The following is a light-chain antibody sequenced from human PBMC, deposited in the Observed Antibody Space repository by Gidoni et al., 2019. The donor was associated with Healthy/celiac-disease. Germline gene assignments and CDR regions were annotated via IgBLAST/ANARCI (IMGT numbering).Light chain of an antibody. J-gene: IGLJ2*01. CDR2: QDS. V-gene: IGLV3-1*01. CDR3: QAWDSSVV. CDR1: KLGDKY. Sequence: SYELPQPPSVSVSPGQTAIITCSGDKLGDKYACWYQQKPGQSPVLVIYQDSKRPSGIPERFSGSNSGNTATLTISGTQAMDEDDYYCQAWDSSVVFGGGTKLT.